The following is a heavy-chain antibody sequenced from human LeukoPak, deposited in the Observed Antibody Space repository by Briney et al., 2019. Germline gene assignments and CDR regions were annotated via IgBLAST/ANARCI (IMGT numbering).Heavy chain of an antibody. Sequence: GGSLRLSCAVSGFTFNTYGMTWVRQAPGKGLEWVSGISGSDGGTYHADSVKGRFTISRDNSKNTLYLQMNSLRGEDTAVYYCAKNIGGLDYWGQGTLVTVSS. CDR2: ISGSDGGT. V-gene: IGHV3-23*01. CDR1: GFTFNTYG. J-gene: IGHJ4*02. D-gene: IGHD3-10*01. CDR3: AKNIGGLDY.